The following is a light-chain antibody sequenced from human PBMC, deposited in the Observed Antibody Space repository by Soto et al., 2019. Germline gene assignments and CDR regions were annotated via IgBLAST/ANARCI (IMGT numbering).Light chain of an antibody. CDR1: QSVSSSY. CDR2: GAS. CDR3: QQYDSSPLT. J-gene: IGKJ5*01. Sequence: EIVLTQSPGTLSLSPGERATLSCRASQSVSSSYLAWYQQKPGQAPRLLIYGASSRATGIPDRFSGSGSGTDFTLTISRLEPEDCAVYYCQQYDSSPLTFGQGTRLEIK. V-gene: IGKV3-20*01.